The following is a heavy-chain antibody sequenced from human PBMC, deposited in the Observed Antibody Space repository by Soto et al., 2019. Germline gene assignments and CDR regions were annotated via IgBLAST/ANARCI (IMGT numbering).Heavy chain of an antibody. CDR1: GGSISSSSYY. CDR3: ARHARDYCSSGSCYGSWFDP. CDR2: IYYSGST. D-gene: IGHD2-15*01. J-gene: IGHJ5*02. V-gene: IGHV4-39*01. Sequence: SETLSLTCTVSGGSISSSSYYWGWIRQPPGKGLEWIGTIYYSGSTYYNPSLRSRVTISVDTSNNQFSLKLSSLTAADTALYYCARHARDYCSSGSCYGSWFDPWGQGTLVTVSS.